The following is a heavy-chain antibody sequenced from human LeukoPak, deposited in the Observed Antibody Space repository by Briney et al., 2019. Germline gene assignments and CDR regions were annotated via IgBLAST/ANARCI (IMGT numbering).Heavy chain of an antibody. J-gene: IGHJ4*02. D-gene: IGHD2-15*01. V-gene: IGHV3-48*01. CDR2: ISSRSSTI. CDR3: VRDNPRCCGVVPANIDDY. CDR1: GFIFNDYS. Sequence: QPGGSLRLSCVGSGFIFNDYSMNWVRQAPGKGPEWVSYISSRSSTIYYADSVRGRFTISRDNAKNSLYLQMNSLRAEDTAVYYCVRDNPRCCGVVPANIDDYWGQGTLVTVSS.